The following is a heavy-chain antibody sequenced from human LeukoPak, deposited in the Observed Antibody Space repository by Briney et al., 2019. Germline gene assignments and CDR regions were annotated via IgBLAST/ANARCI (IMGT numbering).Heavy chain of an antibody. J-gene: IGHJ4*02. V-gene: IGHV4-34*01. Sequence: SETLSLTCAVYGGSFSGYYWSWIRQPPGKGLEWIGEINHSGSTNYNPSLKSRVTISVDTSKNQFSLRLSSVTAADTAVYFCASQGRYIDWGALGYWGQGTLVTVST. CDR1: GGSFSGYY. CDR3: ASQGRYIDWGALGY. D-gene: IGHD3-9*01. CDR2: INHSGST.